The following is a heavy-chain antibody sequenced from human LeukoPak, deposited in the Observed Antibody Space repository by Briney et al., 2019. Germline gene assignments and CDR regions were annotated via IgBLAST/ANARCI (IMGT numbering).Heavy chain of an antibody. CDR2: ISAYNGHT. CDR3: ARSPLGYYYGSGSYYISGFDP. V-gene: IGHV1-18*01. D-gene: IGHD3-10*01. Sequence: ASVKVSCKTSGYTFTRFGISWVRQAPGQGLEWMGWISAYNGHTKYAQKVQGRVTMTTDTSTTTAYMELRSLRSDDTAVYYCARSPLGYYYGSGSYYISGFDPWGQGTLVTVSS. J-gene: IGHJ5*02. CDR1: GYTFTRFG.